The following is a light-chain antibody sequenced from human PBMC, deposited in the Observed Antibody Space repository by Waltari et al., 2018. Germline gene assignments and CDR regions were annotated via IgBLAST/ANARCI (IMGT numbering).Light chain of an antibody. Sequence: DIHLTQSPSSLSASVGDTVTITCRASQDIGDSVNWYQQRPGEAPKHLIFDADRLERGAPSRFSGGGSRTQFTFTITGLQAEDIATYYCQQFGSLPWTFGQGTTVE. J-gene: IGKJ1*01. CDR3: QQFGSLPWT. V-gene: IGKV1-33*01. CDR2: DAD. CDR1: QDIGDS.